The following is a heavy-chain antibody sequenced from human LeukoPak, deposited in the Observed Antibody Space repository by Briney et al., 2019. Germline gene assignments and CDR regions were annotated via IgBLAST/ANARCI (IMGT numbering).Heavy chain of an antibody. V-gene: IGHV3-21*01. D-gene: IGHD3-10*01. CDR1: GFTFSSYI. CDR3: ASGGRGTYYGSGSYVDF. CDR2: ISGSGSYR. J-gene: IGHJ4*02. Sequence: PGRSLRLSCAASGFTFSSYIMNWARQAPGKGLEWVSSISGSGSYRYYADSVQGRFTISRDNAKNSLYLQMNSLRAEDTAVYYCASGGRGTYYGSGSYVDFWGQGTLVTVSS.